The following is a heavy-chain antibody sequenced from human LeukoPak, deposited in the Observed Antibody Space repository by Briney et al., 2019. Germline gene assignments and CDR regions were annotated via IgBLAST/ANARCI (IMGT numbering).Heavy chain of an antibody. Sequence: GASVKVSCKASGYTFTIYAMHWVRQAPGQRLEWMGWINAGNGNTKYSQKFQGRVTITRDTSASTAYMELSSLRSEDTAVYYCARDRPIYGGPLGWFDPWGQGTLVTVSS. CDR2: INAGNGNT. CDR1: GYTFTIYA. J-gene: IGHJ5*02. V-gene: IGHV1-3*01. CDR3: ARDRPIYGGPLGWFDP. D-gene: IGHD3-10*02.